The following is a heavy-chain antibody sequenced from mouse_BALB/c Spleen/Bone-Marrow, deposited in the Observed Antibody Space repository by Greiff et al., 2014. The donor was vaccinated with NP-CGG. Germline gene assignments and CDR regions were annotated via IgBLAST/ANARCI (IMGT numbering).Heavy chain of an antibody. CDR3: ARVSYDYFDY. V-gene: IGHV5-4*02. CDR1: GFTFSDYY. D-gene: IGHD2-4*01. Sequence: EVQLVESGGGLVKPGGSLKPSCAASGFTFSDYYMYWVRQTPEKRLEWVATISDGGSYTYYPDSVKGRFTISRDNAKNNLYLQMSSLKSEDTAKYYCARVSYDYFDYWGQGTTLTVSS. J-gene: IGHJ2*01. CDR2: ISDGGSYT.